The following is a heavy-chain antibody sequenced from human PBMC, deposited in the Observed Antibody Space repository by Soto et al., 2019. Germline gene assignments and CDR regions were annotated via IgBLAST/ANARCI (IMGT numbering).Heavy chain of an antibody. CDR3: ARGDSTDCSKGVCSFFYNHDMDV. J-gene: IGHJ6*02. D-gene: IGHD2-8*01. V-gene: IGHV1-2*04. CDR2: INPKSGGT. CDR1: GYSFTDYH. Sequence: ASVQVSCKASGYSFTDYHIHWVRQAPGQGLEWLGRINPKSGGTSTAQKFQGWVTMTTDTSISTASMELTRLTSDDTAIYYCARGDSTDCSKGVCSFFYNHDMDVWGQGTTVTVSS.